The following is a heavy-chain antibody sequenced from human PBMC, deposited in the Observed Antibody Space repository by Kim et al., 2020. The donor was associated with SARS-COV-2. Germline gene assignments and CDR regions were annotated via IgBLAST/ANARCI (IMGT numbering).Heavy chain of an antibody. Sequence: GESLKISCNGSGYMFSSYWIAWVRQMPGKGLECMGNILPGDSNIRYSLSLQGRAPISVDKSINTAYLDWSSLKAYDTVIYYCARQRGEHFDAFDVWGQGT. CDR2: ILPGDSNI. J-gene: IGHJ3*01. CDR3: ARQRGEHFDAFDV. D-gene: IGHD4-17*01. CDR1: GYMFSSYW. V-gene: IGHV5-51*01.